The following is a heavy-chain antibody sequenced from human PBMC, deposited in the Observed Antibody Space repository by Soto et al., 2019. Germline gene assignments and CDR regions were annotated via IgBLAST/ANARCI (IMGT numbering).Heavy chain of an antibody. J-gene: IGHJ6*02. CDR1: GYSFTSYW. CDR3: ASSGLTDCSGGSCYYYYYGMDV. D-gene: IGHD2-15*01. V-gene: IGHV5-51*01. CDR2: IYPGDSDT. Sequence: PGESLKISCKGSGYSFTSYWIGWVRQMPGKGLEWMGIIYPGDSDTRYSPSFQGQVTISADKSISTAYLQWGSLKASDTAMYYCASSGLTDCSGGSCYYYYYGMDVWGQGTTVNVSS.